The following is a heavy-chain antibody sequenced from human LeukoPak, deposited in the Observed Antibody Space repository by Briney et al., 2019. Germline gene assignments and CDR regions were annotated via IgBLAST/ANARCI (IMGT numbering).Heavy chain of an antibody. J-gene: IGHJ4*02. D-gene: IGHD4-17*01. CDR3: AKGPHGDYVGDGFDY. V-gene: IGHV3-30*18. CDR2: ISYDGSNK. Sequence: GGSLRLSCAASGFTFSSYGMHWVRQAPGKGLEWVAVISYDGSNKYYADSVKGRFTISRDNSKNTLYLQMNSLRAEDTAVYYCAKGPHGDYVGDGFDYWGQGTLVTVSS. CDR1: GFTFSSYG.